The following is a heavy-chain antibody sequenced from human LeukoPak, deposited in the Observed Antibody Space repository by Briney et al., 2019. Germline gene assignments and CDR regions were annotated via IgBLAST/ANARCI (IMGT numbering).Heavy chain of an antibody. Sequence: GSVNVSCKASGYTFTRYGISWVRQAPGQGVEWMGWISAYNGNTNYAQKLQGRVTMTTDTSTSTAYMALRSLRSDDTAVYYCARDPIVVVPAAIPGPNWFDPWGQGTLVTVSS. J-gene: IGHJ5*02. CDR3: ARDPIVVVPAAIPGPNWFDP. CDR1: GYTFTRYG. CDR2: ISAYNGNT. V-gene: IGHV1-18*01. D-gene: IGHD2-2*01.